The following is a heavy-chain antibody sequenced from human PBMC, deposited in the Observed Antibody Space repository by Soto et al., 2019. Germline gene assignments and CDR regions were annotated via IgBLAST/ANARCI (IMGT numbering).Heavy chain of an antibody. D-gene: IGHD3-10*01. CDR1: GFTFSSYW. J-gene: IGHJ6*02. V-gene: IGHV3-7*03. Sequence: EVQLVESGGGLVQPGGSLRLSCAASGFTFSSYWMSWVRQAPGKGLEWVANIKQDGSEKYYVYSVKGRFTISRDNSKNSLYLQMNSLRADDTAVYYCARDRFGEPYYYYGMDVWGQGTTVTVSS. CDR2: IKQDGSEK. CDR3: ARDRFGEPYYYYGMDV.